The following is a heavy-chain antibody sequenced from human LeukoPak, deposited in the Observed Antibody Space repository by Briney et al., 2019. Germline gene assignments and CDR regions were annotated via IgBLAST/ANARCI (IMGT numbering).Heavy chain of an antibody. J-gene: IGHJ5*02. Sequence: SETLSLTCVVSGYSISSSYLWAWIRQSPGKGLEWIGSIYHSGSAHYNPSLKSRVTISLETSKNQFSLKLFSVTAADAAVYYCARDPRWLTPDCTTTSCYENYFDPWGQGTLVTVSS. CDR1: GYSISSSYL. D-gene: IGHD2-2*01. CDR3: ARDPRWLTPDCTTTSCYENYFDP. CDR2: IYHSGSA. V-gene: IGHV4-38-2*02.